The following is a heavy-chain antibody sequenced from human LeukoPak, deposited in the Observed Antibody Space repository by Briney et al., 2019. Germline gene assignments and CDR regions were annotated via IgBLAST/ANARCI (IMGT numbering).Heavy chain of an antibody. CDR3: ARGAYWLSSYYFDY. D-gene: IGHD3-9*01. J-gene: IGHJ4*02. Sequence: PGGSLRLSCAASGFTFSSYGMHWVRQAPGKGLEWVAVISYDGSNKYYADSVKGRFTISRDNSKNTLYLQMNSLRAEDTAVYYCARGAYWLSSYYFDYWGQGTLVTVSS. V-gene: IGHV3-30*03. CDR2: ISYDGSNK. CDR1: GFTFSSYG.